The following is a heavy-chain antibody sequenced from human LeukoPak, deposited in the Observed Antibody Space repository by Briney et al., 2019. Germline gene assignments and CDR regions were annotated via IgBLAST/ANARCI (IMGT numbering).Heavy chain of an antibody. CDR2: IWYDASNK. J-gene: IGHJ5*02. Sequence: GGSLRLSCAASGFTFSGSAMHWVRQAPGKGLEWVAVIWYDASNKYYADSVKSRFTISRDNSKNTLYLQMSSLRDDDTAVYYCVRGVGVSRFNYLDPWGQGTLVIVSS. V-gene: IGHV3-33*08. D-gene: IGHD1-7*01. CDR3: VRGVGVSRFNYLDP. CDR1: GFTFSGSA.